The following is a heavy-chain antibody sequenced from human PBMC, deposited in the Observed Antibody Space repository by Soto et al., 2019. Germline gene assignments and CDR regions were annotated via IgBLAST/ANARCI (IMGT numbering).Heavy chain of an antibody. CDR1: GGSISSSSYY. D-gene: IGHD3-10*01. Sequence: PSETLSLTCTVSGGSISSSSYYWGWIRQPPGKGLEWIGSIHYSGSTYYNPSLKSRVTISVDTSKNQFSLKLSSVTAADTAVYYCARVLLWFGELSAQWCEPWGQGTLVTGSS. CDR3: ARVLLWFGELSAQWCEP. J-gene: IGHJ5*02. V-gene: IGHV4-39*01. CDR2: IHYSGST.